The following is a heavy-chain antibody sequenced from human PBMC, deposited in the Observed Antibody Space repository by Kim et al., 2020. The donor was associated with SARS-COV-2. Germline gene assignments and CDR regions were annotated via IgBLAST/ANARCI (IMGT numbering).Heavy chain of an antibody. J-gene: IGHJ4*02. V-gene: IGHV4-59*01. Sequence: SETLSLTCTVSGGSISSYYWSWIRQPPGKGLEWIGYIYYSGSTNYNPSLKSRVTISVDTSKNQFSLKLSSVTAADTAVYYCARSITIFGVVIMYHDYWGQGTLVTVSS. D-gene: IGHD3-3*01. CDR1: GGSISSYY. CDR2: IYYSGST. CDR3: ARSITIFGVVIMYHDY.